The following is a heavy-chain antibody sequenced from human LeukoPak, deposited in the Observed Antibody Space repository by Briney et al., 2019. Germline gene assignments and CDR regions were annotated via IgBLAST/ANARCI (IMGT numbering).Heavy chain of an antibody. Sequence: SGGSLRLSCAASGFTFSSYSMNWVRQAPGKGLEWVSSISSSSSYIYYADSVKGRFTISRDNAKNSLYLQMNSLRAEDTAVYYCARSLDDYGGNSGLDYWGQGTLVTVSS. J-gene: IGHJ4*02. CDR2: ISSSSSYI. D-gene: IGHD4-23*01. CDR1: GFTFSSYS. CDR3: ARSLDDYGGNSGLDY. V-gene: IGHV3-21*01.